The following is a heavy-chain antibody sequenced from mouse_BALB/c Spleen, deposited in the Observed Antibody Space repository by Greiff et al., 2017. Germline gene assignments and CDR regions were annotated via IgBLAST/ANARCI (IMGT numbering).Heavy chain of an antibody. V-gene: IGHV1-7*01. D-gene: IGHD2-1*01. Sequence: VQLQESGAELAKPGASVKMSCKASGYTFTSYWMHWVKQRPGQGLEWIGYITPSTGYTEYNQKFKDKATLTADKSSSTAYMQLSSLTSEDSAVYYCARGGNSFAYWGQGTLVTVSA. J-gene: IGHJ3*01. CDR3: ARGGNSFAY. CDR2: ITPSTGYT. CDR1: GYTFTSYW.